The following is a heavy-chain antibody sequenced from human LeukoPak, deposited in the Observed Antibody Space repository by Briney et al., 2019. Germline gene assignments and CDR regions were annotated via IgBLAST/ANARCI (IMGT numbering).Heavy chain of an antibody. V-gene: IGHV4-59*01. CDR2: IYYSGCT. J-gene: IGHJ5*02. CDR1: GGSINYYY. Sequence: SETLSLTCTVSGGSINYYYWNWIRQPPGKGLEWIGHIYYSGCTNYNSSLKSRVTISVDTSRNQFSLKLSSLTAADTAVYYCARGKAAAASTLPFDPWGQGTLVTVSS. D-gene: IGHD6-13*01. CDR3: ARGKAAAASTLPFDP.